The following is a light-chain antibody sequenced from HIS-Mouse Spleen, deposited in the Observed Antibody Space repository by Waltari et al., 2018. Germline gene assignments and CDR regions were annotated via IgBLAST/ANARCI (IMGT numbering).Light chain of an antibody. J-gene: IGLJ2*01. V-gene: IGLV3-19*01. Sequence: SSELTQDPAVSVALGQTVRITCQGDSLRSYYASWYQQKPGQAPVIVIYGKNNRPSGIPDRFSGSSSGNTASLTITGAQAEDDADYYCNSLDSSGNHVVFGGGTKLTVL. CDR3: NSLDSSGNHVV. CDR2: GKN. CDR1: SLRSYY.